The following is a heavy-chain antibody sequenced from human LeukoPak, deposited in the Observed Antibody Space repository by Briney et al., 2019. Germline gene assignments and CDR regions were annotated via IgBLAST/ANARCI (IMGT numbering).Heavy chain of an antibody. J-gene: IGHJ3*01. CDR2: IYPDGRT. D-gene: IGHD2-15*01. CDR1: GFTVSDNY. Sequence: PGGSLRLSCAPSGFTVSDNYMTWVRQAPGKGLGWVSAIYPDGRTYYADSVKGRLTISKDNSKNSLYLQIDGLRADDTAVYYCARVVVSRVVDYAIDVWGQGTMVAVSS. CDR3: ARVVVSRVVDYAIDV. V-gene: IGHV3-53*01.